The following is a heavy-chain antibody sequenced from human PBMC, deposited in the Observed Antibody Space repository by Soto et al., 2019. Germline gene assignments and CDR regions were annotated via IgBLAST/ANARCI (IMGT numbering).Heavy chain of an antibody. V-gene: IGHV4-39*01. D-gene: IGHD2-15*01. CDR3: ARVLGYCSGGNCPVWLDP. CDR1: GGSISRSSYY. Sequence: ETLSLTCTVSGGSISRSSYYWGWIRQPPGKGLEWIGYIFYNGSTYYNPSLRSRATIYVDTSKNQFSLKLSSVTAADTAVYYCARVLGYCSGGNCPVWLDPWGQGTLVTVSS. J-gene: IGHJ5*02. CDR2: IFYNGST.